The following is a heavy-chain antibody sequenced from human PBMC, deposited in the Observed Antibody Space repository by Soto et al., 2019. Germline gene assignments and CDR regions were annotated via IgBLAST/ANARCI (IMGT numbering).Heavy chain of an antibody. J-gene: IGHJ4*02. V-gene: IGHV1-18*01. CDR2: ISAYNGNT. CDR3: AKERGGYDRRYYFDY. Sequence: GASVKVSCKASGYTFTSYGISWVRQAPGQGLEWMGWISAYNGNTNYAQKLQGRVTMTTDTSTSTAYMELRSLRSDDTALYYCAKERGGYDRRYYFDYWGQGTLVTVSS. CDR1: GYTFTSYG. D-gene: IGHD5-12*01.